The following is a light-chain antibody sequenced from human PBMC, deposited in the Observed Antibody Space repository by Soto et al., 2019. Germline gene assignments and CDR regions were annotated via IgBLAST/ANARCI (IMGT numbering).Light chain of an antibody. CDR2: DVS. Sequence: QSALTQPASVSGSPGQSITISCTGTSSDVGGYNYVSWYQQHPGTAPKLMIYDVSNRPSGVSNRFSGSKSGNTASLTISGLQAEDEADYYCSSYTSSSTLEAFGTGTKLTVL. CDR1: SSDVGGYNY. CDR3: SSYTSSSTLEA. V-gene: IGLV2-14*01. J-gene: IGLJ1*01.